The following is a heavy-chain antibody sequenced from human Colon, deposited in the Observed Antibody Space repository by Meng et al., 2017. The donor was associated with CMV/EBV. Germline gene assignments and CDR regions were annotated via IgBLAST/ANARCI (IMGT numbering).Heavy chain of an antibody. Sequence: QVHLKGWGPSMVSPSETLSLTGTVSGDSIKNYYWTWLRQPAGKGLEWLGRIHYSGGTDDNPSLKSRVTLSIDTSKNQLSLKIYSVTAADTAVYYCARAGARGVPVDLWGQGTLVTVS. CDR1: GDSIKNYY. CDR3: ARAGARGVPVDL. CDR2: IHYSGGT. J-gene: IGHJ4*02. V-gene: IGHV4-4*07. D-gene: IGHD3-10*01.